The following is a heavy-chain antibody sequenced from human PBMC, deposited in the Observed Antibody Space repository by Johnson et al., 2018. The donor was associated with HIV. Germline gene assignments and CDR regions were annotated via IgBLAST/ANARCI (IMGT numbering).Heavy chain of an antibody. CDR3: TKFVGYCSGGSCYTPGDV. V-gene: IGHV3-73*01. Sequence: QLVESGGGLVQPGGSLRLSCAASGFTFSGSAMHWVRQASGKGLEWVGHIKIKGDTYATAYAASVKGRFTISRDDSKNTAFLQMSSLQTEDTATYYCTKFVGYCSGGSCYTPGDVWGQGTMVTVS. J-gene: IGHJ3*01. CDR1: GFTFSGSA. CDR2: IKIKGDTYAT. D-gene: IGHD2-15*01.